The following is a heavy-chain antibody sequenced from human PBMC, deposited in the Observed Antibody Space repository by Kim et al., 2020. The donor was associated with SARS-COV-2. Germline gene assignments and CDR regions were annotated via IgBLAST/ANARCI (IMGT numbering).Heavy chain of an antibody. V-gene: IGHV4-34*01. J-gene: IGHJ6*02. D-gene: IGHD4-17*01. CDR3: ARDKTVTTFYYYYGMDV. CDR2: INHSGST. Sequence: SETLSLTCAVYGGSFSGYYWSWIRQPPGKGLEWIGEINHSGSTNYNPSLKSRVTISVDTSKNQFSLKLSSVTAADTAVYYCARDKTVTTFYYYYGMDVWGQGTKVTVSS. CDR1: GGSFSGYY.